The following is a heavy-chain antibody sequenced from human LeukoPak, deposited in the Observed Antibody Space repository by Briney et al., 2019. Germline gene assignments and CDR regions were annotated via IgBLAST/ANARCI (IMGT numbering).Heavy chain of an antibody. J-gene: IGHJ4*02. D-gene: IGHD5-24*01. CDR1: GFTFSNYW. Sequence: GGSLRLSCAASGFTFSNYWMSGVRQAPGKGLEWVANIKQDGSEKYYVGSAKGRFTISRDNAKNSLYLQMNSLRAEDTAVYYCARGGGWQQDAADYWGQGTLVTVSS. CDR3: ARGGGWQQDAADY. V-gene: IGHV3-7*05. CDR2: IKQDGSEK.